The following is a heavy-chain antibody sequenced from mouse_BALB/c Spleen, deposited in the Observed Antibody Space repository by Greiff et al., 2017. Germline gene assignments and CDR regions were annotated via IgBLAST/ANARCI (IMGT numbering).Heavy chain of an antibody. CDR1: GYSFTGYY. J-gene: IGHJ4*01. CDR3: ARGRGQGAMDY. Sequence: EVQLQQSGPELVKPGASVKISCKASGYSFTGYYMHWVKQSHVKSLEWIGRINPYNGATSYNQNFKDKASLTVDKSSSTAYMELHSLASEDSAVYYCARGRGQGAMDYWGQGTSVTVSS. V-gene: IGHV1-31*01. CDR2: INPYNGAT.